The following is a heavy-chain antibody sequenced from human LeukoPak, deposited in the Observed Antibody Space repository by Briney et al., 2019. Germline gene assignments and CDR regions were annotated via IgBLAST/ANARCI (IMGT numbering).Heavy chain of an antibody. CDR2: VYYSGST. V-gene: IGHV4-59*01. D-gene: IGHD6-13*01. CDR1: GGSISTCY. J-gene: IGHJ4*02. Sequence: PSETLSLTCTVSGGSISTCYWSWIRQPPGKGLEWIGYVYYSGSTNYNPSLKSRVTISVDTSKNQFSLKLLSVTAADTAVYYCARGMQQLYHFDSWGRGTLVTVSS. CDR3: ARGMQQLYHFDS.